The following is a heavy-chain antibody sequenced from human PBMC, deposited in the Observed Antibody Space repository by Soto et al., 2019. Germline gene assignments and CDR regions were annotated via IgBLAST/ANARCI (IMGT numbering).Heavy chain of an antibody. J-gene: IGHJ1*01. V-gene: IGHV3-9*01. CDR3: VRLINYFATERHVTN. D-gene: IGHD2-15*01. Sequence: EVHLVESGGALLQPGRSLRLSCAAAGFTFDDYAMHWVRQRPGKGLEWVSSISWNSGRVDYADSVKGRFTMSRDNTKNSLYLETRSHRTECTVLYFCVRLINYFATERHVTNWGQATRVTVSS. CDR1: GFTFDDYA. CDR2: ISWNSGRV.